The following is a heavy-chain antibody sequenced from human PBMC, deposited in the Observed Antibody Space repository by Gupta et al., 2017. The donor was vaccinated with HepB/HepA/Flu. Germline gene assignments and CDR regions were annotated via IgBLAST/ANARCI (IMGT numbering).Heavy chain of an antibody. J-gene: IGHJ4*02. CDR3: AKDQGPTTVTTFDY. CDR2: IAWNGGNI. CDR1: GFTFDNYA. V-gene: IGHV3-9*01. Sequence: GGLVQPGRSLRLSCAASGFTFDNYAMHWVRQAPGKGLEWVSGIAWNGGNIGYADSVRGRFTISRDNAKKTLYLQMNSLRTEDSALYYCAKDQGPTTVTTFDYWGQGTPVTVSS. D-gene: IGHD4-17*01.